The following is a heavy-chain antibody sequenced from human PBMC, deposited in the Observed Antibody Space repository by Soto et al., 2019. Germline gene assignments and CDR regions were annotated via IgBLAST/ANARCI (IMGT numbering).Heavy chain of an antibody. D-gene: IGHD2-15*01. Sequence: SVKVSFKASGYTFTDYYMHWVRQAPGQGFEWVGGINPESGNPKYVPKFQGRVTVTRDTSTSTAYMELNRLTSDDTAVYYCASEDCRNTNCLKGFDYWGQGTLVTVSS. CDR1: GYTFTDYY. CDR2: INPESGNP. V-gene: IGHV1-2*02. CDR3: ASEDCRNTNCLKGFDY. J-gene: IGHJ4*02.